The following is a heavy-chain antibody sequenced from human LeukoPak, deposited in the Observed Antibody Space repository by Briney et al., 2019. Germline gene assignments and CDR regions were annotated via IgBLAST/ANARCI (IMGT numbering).Heavy chain of an antibody. CDR1: GFTFSNYW. CDR3: ARRPFGADY. J-gene: IGHJ4*02. CDR2: IKDDGTEK. Sequence: PGGSLRLSCAASGFTFSNYWMGWVRQPPGKGLQWVANIKDDGTEKYYVDSVKGRFTISRDNAKNSVYLQMNSLRVEDTAVYYCARRPFGADYWGQGTAVTVSS. D-gene: IGHD3-10*01. V-gene: IGHV3-7*01.